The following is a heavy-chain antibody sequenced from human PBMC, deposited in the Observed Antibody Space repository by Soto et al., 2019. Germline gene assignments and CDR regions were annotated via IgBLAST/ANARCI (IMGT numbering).Heavy chain of an antibody. Sequence: LRLSCAASGFTFSNYNMNWVRQGPGKGLEWVSYVSSGSSTIYYADSVKGRFTISRDNAKNSLYLQMNSLRDEDTAVYYCARDHVGSGSYYQGYFFDYWGQGALVTVSS. CDR1: GFTFSNYN. D-gene: IGHD3-10*01. CDR2: VSSGSSTI. V-gene: IGHV3-48*02. CDR3: ARDHVGSGSYYQGYFFDY. J-gene: IGHJ4*02.